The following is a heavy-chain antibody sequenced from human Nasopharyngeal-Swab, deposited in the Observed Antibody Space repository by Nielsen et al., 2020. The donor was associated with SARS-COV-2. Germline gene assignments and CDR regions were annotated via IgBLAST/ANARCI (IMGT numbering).Heavy chain of an antibody. CDR1: GFTFSSYI. Sequence: GESLKISCAASGFTFSSYIMNWVRQAPGKGPEWVSSISSSSSYIYYADSVKGRFTISRDNAKNSLYLQMNSLRAEDTAVYYCARDKSGLLWFGELSPWGQGTLVTVSS. CDR2: ISSSSSYI. D-gene: IGHD3-10*01. CDR3: ARDKSGLLWFGELSP. J-gene: IGHJ5*02. V-gene: IGHV3-21*01.